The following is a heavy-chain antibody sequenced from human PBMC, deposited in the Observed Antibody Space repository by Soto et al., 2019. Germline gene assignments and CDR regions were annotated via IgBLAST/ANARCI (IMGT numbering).Heavy chain of an antibody. Sequence: QVQLVESGGGVVQPGRSLRLSCAASGFTFSSYGMHWVRQAPGKGLEWVAVIWYDGSNKYYADSVKGRFTISRDNSKNTLYLQMNSLRAEDTAVYYCARDPGDGYYDSSGRIDYWGQGTLVTVSS. CDR3: ARDPGDGYYDSSGRIDY. D-gene: IGHD3-22*01. V-gene: IGHV3-33*01. J-gene: IGHJ4*02. CDR2: IWYDGSNK. CDR1: GFTFSSYG.